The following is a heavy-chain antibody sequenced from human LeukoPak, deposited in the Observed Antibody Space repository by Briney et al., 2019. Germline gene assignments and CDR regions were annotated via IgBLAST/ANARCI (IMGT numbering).Heavy chain of an antibody. CDR1: GFTFSSYG. CDR3: ARGKSNYGDYVDY. Sequence: QPGGSLRLSCAASGFTFSSYGMHWVRQAPGKGLEWVAFIRYDGSNKYYADSVKGRFTISRDNSKNTLHLQMNSLRAEDTAVYYCARGKSNYGDYVDYWGQGTLVTVSS. CDR2: IRYDGSNK. J-gene: IGHJ4*02. D-gene: IGHD4-17*01. V-gene: IGHV3-30*02.